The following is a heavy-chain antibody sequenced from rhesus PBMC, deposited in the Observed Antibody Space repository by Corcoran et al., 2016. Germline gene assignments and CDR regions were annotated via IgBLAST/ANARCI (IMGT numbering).Heavy chain of an antibody. CDR1: GGSISDTYR. V-gene: IGHV4S10*01. CDR3: ARGAGGPAAGSPAIY. J-gene: IGHJ4*01. CDR2: IYGSTTDS. Sequence: QVQLQESGPGVVKPSEALSLTRAVSGGSISDTYRWTWIRQPPGKGLEWMGYIYGSTTDSNYNPSLESRVTIAKDTSTNQFSLKLSSVTPADTAVYYCARGAGGPAAGSPAIYWGLGVLVTVPS. D-gene: IGHD6-31*01.